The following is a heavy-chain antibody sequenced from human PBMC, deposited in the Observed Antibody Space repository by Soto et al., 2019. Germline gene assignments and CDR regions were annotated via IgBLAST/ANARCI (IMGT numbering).Heavy chain of an antibody. D-gene: IGHD2-15*01. CDR1: GYTFTSYG. V-gene: IGHV1-18*01. J-gene: IGHJ3*02. CDR3: ARVGGIGYCSGGSCHTYNAFDI. CDR2: ISAYNGNT. Sequence: QVQLVQSGAEVKKPGASVKVSCKASGYTFTSYGICWVRQAPGQGLEWMGWISAYNGNTNYAQKLQGRVSMTTDTSTSTAYVELRSLRSDDTAVYYCARVGGIGYCSGGSCHTYNAFDIWGQGTMVTVSS.